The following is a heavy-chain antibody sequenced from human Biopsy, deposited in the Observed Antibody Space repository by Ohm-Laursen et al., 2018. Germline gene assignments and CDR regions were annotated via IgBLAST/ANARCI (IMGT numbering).Heavy chain of an antibody. CDR3: ARDPYCSGGNCYSPLDH. CDR1: GYTFSLYH. D-gene: IGHD2-15*01. Sequence: SSVKVSCKASGYTFSLYHIHWVRQAPGQGLEWMGWIDPDSGRTSFGQNFQGRVTMTSDTSTGTAYLELTRLRSDDTAVYCCARDPYCSGGNCYSPLDHWGQGTLVTVSA. CDR2: IDPDSGRT. J-gene: IGHJ4*02. V-gene: IGHV1-2*02.